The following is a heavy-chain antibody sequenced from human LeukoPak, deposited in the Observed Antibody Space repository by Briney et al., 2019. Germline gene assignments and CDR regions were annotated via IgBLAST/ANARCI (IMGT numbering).Heavy chain of an antibody. Sequence: SETLSLTCTVSGYSISSGYYWGWIRQPPGQGLEWIGGIYHSGSTYYNPSLKSRVTISVDTSKNQFSLKLSSVTAADTAVYYCARAPYSYGPGGNAFDIWGQGTMVTVSS. CDR3: ARAPYSYGPGGNAFDI. J-gene: IGHJ3*02. CDR2: IYHSGST. CDR1: GYSISSGYY. D-gene: IGHD5-18*01. V-gene: IGHV4-38-2*02.